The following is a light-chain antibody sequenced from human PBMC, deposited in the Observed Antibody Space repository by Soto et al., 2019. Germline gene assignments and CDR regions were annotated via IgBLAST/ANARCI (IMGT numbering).Light chain of an antibody. J-gene: IGKJ1*01. Sequence: EIVLTQSPGTLSLSPGERATLSCRASQSVSSTYVAWYQQKPGQAPRLLIYGASNRATGNPDRFSVSGSGTDFTLTISRLEPEDFAVYYCQQYRNSPWTFGQGTKVEIK. CDR2: GAS. V-gene: IGKV3-20*01. CDR3: QQYRNSPWT. CDR1: QSVSSTY.